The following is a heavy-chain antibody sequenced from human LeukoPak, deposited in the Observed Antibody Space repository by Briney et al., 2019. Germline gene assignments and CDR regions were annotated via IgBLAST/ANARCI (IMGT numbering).Heavy chain of an antibody. CDR2: IIPMFGIA. CDR3: ARDRPYTGGWRGFDY. CDR1: GGTVNRYA. D-gene: IGHD6-19*01. J-gene: IGHJ4*02. V-gene: IGHV1-69*01. Sequence: ASVKLSCKASGGTVNRYAISWVRQAPGQGLEWMGGIIPMFGIANYAQKFQGRVTITADESTSTAYMELSSLRSEDTAVYYCARDRPYTGGWRGFDYWGQGTLVTVSS.